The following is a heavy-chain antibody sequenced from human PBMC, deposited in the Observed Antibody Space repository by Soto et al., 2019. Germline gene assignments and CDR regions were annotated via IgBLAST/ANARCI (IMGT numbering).Heavy chain of an antibody. CDR2: INHSGST. V-gene: IGHV4-34*01. D-gene: IGHD1-20*01. Sequence: LPCAVYGGSFSGYYWSWIRQPPGKGLEWIGEINHSGSTNYNPSLKSRVTISVDTSKNQFSLKLSSVTAADTAVYYCARGAPSLTGATFYYYYYGMDVCGQGTTVTVSS. CDR1: GGSFSGYY. J-gene: IGHJ6*02. CDR3: ARGAPSLTGATFYYYYYGMDV.